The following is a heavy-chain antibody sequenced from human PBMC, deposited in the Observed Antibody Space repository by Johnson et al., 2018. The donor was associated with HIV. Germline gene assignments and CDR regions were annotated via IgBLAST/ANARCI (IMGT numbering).Heavy chain of an antibody. CDR3: ARVSSIAALWDAFDI. CDR1: GFTFSDYY. CDR2: ISYDRTNK. V-gene: IGHV3-30-3*01. J-gene: IGHJ3*02. Sequence: VQLVESRGGLVKPGGSLRLSCAASGFTFSDYYMSWIRQAPGKGLEWVAIISYDRTNKYYADSVKGRFTISRDNSKNTLYLQMNSLRAEDTAMYYCARVSSIAALWDAFDIWGQGTMVTVSS. D-gene: IGHD6-6*01.